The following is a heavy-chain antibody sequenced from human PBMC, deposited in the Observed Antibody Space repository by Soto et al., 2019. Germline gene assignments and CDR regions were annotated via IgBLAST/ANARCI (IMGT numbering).Heavy chain of an antibody. J-gene: IGHJ4*02. Sequence: QVQLQEWGPGLVKPSETLSLTSTVPGGSITTYYWSWLRQHAGKGLEWIGRIYSGGSTNYNPYLRTRVPVSVDMSMNQCSLKLSSVAASDSAVYYCARGQGGFGEFSLDYWGQGTIVTVSS. CDR2: IYSGGST. V-gene: IGHV4-4*07. CDR3: ARGQGGFGEFSLDY. D-gene: IGHD3-10*01. CDR1: GGSITTYY.